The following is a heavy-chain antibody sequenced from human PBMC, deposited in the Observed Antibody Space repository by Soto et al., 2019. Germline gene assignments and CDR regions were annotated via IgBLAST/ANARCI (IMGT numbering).Heavy chain of an antibody. CDR2: IWYDGSNK. J-gene: IGHJ6*02. Sequence: QVQLVESGGGVVQPGRSLRLSCAASGFTFSSYGMHWVRQAPGKGLEWVAVIWYDGSNKYYADSVKGRFTISRDNSKNTLYLQMNSLRAEDTAVYYCARDGGAYDIFYYYYYYGMDVWGQGTTVTVSS. CDR3: ARDGGAYDIFYYYYYYGMDV. CDR1: GFTFSSYG. V-gene: IGHV3-33*01. D-gene: IGHD3-9*01.